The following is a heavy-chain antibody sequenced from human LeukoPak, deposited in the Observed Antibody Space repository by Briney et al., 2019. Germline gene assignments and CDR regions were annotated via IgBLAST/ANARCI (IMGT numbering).Heavy chain of an antibody. Sequence: GGSLRLSCAASGFTFSSYGMHWVRQAPGKGLEWVAVIWYDGSNKYYADSVKGRFTISRDNSKNTLYLQMNSLRAEDTAVYYCAKVSDYYDSSGYHYWGQGTLVTVSS. CDR3: AKVSDYYDSSGYHY. CDR1: GFTFSSYG. D-gene: IGHD3-22*01. J-gene: IGHJ4*02. V-gene: IGHV3-30*02. CDR2: IWYDGSNK.